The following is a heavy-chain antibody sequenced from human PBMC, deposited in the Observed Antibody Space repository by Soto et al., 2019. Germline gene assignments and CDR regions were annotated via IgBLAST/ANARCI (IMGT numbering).Heavy chain of an antibody. CDR2: IWYDGSNK. Sequence: QVQLVESGGGVVQPGRYLRLSCAASGFTFSSYGMHWVRQAPGKGLEWVAVIWYDGSNKYYADSVKGRFTISRDNSKNTLYLQMNSLRAEDTAVYYCARSGEWLRLGWFDPWGQGTLVTVSS. V-gene: IGHV3-33*01. CDR1: GFTFSSYG. D-gene: IGHD6-19*01. J-gene: IGHJ5*02. CDR3: ARSGEWLRLGWFDP.